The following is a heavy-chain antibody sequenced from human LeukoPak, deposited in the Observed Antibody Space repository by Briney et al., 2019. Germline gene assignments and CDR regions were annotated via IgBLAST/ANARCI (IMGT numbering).Heavy chain of an antibody. J-gene: IGHJ3*02. CDR2: ISGSGGST. V-gene: IGHV3-23*01. D-gene: IGHD3-22*01. CDR3: AKDHGYYDSNDAFDI. CDR1: GFTFSSYA. Sequence: PGGSLRLSCAASGFTFSSYAMSWVRQAPGKGLEWVSAISGSGGSTYYADSVKGRFTISRDNSKNTPYLQMNSPRAEDTAVYYCAKDHGYYDSNDAFDIWGQGTMVTVSS.